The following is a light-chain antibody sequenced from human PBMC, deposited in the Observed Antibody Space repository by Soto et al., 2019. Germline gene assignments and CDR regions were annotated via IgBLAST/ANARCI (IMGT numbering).Light chain of an antibody. V-gene: IGKV3D-15*01. CDR1: QSVGSY. Sequence: DIVMTQSPATLSVSPGERATLSCGASQSVGSYLAWYQQKPGQAPRLLIYDASTSATDIPGRFSGSGSGTEFTLTISSLQSEDFAVYYCQQYNPPWTFGQGTKVEIK. J-gene: IGKJ1*01. CDR2: DAS. CDR3: QQYNPPWT.